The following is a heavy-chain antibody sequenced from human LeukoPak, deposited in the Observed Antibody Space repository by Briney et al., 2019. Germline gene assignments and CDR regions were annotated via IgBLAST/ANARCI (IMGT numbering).Heavy chain of an antibody. D-gene: IGHD1-26*01. CDR3: ARQVGPDY. V-gene: IGHV3-23*01. CDR2: ISGTGGST. J-gene: IGHJ4*02. Sequence: GGTLRLSCAASGFTFSSYGMNWVRQAPGKGLEWVSGISGTGGSTHYAGSVKGRFTISRDISKNTLYLQINSLRAEDTAVYYCARQVGPDYWGQGTLVTVSS. CDR1: GFTFSSYG.